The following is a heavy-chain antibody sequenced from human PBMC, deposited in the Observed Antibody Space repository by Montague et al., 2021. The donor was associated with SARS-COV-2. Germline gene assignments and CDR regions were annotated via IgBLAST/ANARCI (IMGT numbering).Heavy chain of an antibody. CDR2: ISYDGSNK. CDR1: GFTFSSYA. CDR3: ARDLTYYDILTGYVSYTDYYYYYGMDV. J-gene: IGHJ6*02. V-gene: IGHV3-30-3*01. Sequence: SLRLSCAASGFTFSSYAMHWVRQAPGKGLEWVAVISYDGSNKHYADSVKGRFTISRDNSKNTLYLQMNSLRAEDTAVYYCARDLTYYDILTGYVSYTDYYYYYGMDVWGQGTTVTVSS. D-gene: IGHD3-9*01.